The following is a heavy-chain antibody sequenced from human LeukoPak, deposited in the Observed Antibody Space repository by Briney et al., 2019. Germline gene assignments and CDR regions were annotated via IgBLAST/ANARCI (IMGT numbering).Heavy chain of an antibody. CDR1: GYSISSGHY. V-gene: IGHV4-38-2*01. CDR3: ARNDGSGYFDY. D-gene: IGHD3-22*01. Sequence: SETLSLTCAVSGYSISSGHYWGWIRQPPGKGLEWIGGIYHSGSTSYNPSLKSRVTISVDTSKNQFSLKLNSVTAADTAVYYCARNDGSGYFDYWGQGTLVTVSS. J-gene: IGHJ4*02. CDR2: IYHSGST.